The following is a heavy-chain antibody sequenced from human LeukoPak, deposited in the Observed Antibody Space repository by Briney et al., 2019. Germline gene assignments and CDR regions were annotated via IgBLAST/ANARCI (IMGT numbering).Heavy chain of an antibody. CDR3: ARASGYLGYYDY. J-gene: IGHJ4*02. D-gene: IGHD3-22*01. Sequence: PSETLSLTCTVSGGSISSGGYYWSWIRQHPGKGLEWIGYIYYSGSTYYNPTLKSRVTISVDTSKNQFSLKLSSVTAADTAVYYCARASGYLGYYDYWGQGTLVTVSS. V-gene: IGHV4-31*03. CDR2: IYYSGST. CDR1: GGSISSGGYY.